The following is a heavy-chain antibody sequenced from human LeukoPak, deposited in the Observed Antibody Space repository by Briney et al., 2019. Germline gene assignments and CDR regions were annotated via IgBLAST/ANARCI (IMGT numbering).Heavy chain of an antibody. Sequence: GGSLRLSCAASGFNFHDYEMHWVRQAPGMGLEWVAYISSTSSTIYYADSVRGRFTISRDSAKKSLFLQMNSLGAEDTATYFCAYISLIRGLRPDYWGQGILVSVAS. V-gene: IGHV3-48*03. D-gene: IGHD3-10*01. CDR2: ISSTSSTI. J-gene: IGHJ4*02. CDR3: AYISLIRGLRPDY. CDR1: GFNFHDYE.